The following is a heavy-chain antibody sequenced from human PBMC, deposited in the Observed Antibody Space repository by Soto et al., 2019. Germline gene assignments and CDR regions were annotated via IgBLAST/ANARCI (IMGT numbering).Heavy chain of an antibody. CDR1: GYTFTSYG. V-gene: IGHV1-18*01. CDR2: ISAYNGNT. D-gene: IGHD1-26*01. CDR3: ARDLGWELHDYYYYGMDV. J-gene: IGHJ6*02. Sequence: ASVKVSCKASGYTFTSYGISWVRQAPGQGLEWMGWISAYNGNTNYAQKLQGRVTMTTDTSTSTAYLELRSLRSDDTDVYYWARDLGWELHDYYYYGMDVWGQGTTVTVSS.